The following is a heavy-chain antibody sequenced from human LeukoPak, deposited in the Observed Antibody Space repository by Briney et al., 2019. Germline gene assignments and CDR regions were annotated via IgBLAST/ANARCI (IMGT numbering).Heavy chain of an antibody. CDR2: IYYSGST. CDR3: ARLWSRNWFDP. Sequence: SETLSLTCTVAGGSISSYYWSWIRQPPGKGLEWIGYIYYSGSTNYNPSLKSRVTISVDTSKNQFSLKLSSVTAADTAVYYCARLWSRNWFDPWGQGTLVTVSS. D-gene: IGHD3-10*01. J-gene: IGHJ5*02. CDR1: GGSISSYY. V-gene: IGHV4-59*08.